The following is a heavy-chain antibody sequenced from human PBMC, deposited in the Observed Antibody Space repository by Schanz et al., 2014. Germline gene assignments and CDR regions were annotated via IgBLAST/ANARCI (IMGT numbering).Heavy chain of an antibody. CDR2: IIPILDKT. D-gene: IGHD3-10*01. CDR1: GGTFSSST. Sequence: QVQLVQSGGEVKKPGSSVKVSCKASGGTFSSSTLTWVRQAPGQGLEWMGRIIPILDKTNYAQKFQGRVTMTEDTSTETAYMELRGLRSGDTAVYYCATNSPVRMVRGSNAFDAWGQGTMVTVSS. CDR3: ATNSPVRMVRGSNAFDA. V-gene: IGHV1-69*02. J-gene: IGHJ3*01.